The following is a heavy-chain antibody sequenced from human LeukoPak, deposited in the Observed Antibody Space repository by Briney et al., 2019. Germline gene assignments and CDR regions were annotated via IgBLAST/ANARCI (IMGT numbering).Heavy chain of an antibody. CDR1: GGSINSYY. CDR2: IYYSGST. Sequence: SETLSLTCTVSGGSINSYYWSWIRQPPGKGLEWIGYIYYSGSTTYNPSLKSRVTISVDTSKNQFSLKLSSVTAADTAVYYCARHSLHPYDYVWGSYRPYYFDYWGQGTLVTVSS. J-gene: IGHJ4*02. V-gene: IGHV4-59*08. CDR3: ARHSLHPYDYVWGSYRPYYFDY. D-gene: IGHD3-16*02.